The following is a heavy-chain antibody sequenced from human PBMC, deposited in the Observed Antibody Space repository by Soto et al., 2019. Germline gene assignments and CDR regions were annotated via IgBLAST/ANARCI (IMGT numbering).Heavy chain of an antibody. Sequence: SGGSLRLSCAASGFTFSSYAMHWVRQAPGKGLEWVAVISYDGSNKYYADSVKGRFTISRDNSKNTLYLQMNSLRAEDTAVYYCARDSHIVVVITYYFDYWGQGTLVTVSS. CDR1: GFTFSSYA. J-gene: IGHJ4*02. CDR3: ARDSHIVVVITYYFDY. CDR2: ISYDGSNK. V-gene: IGHV3-30-3*01. D-gene: IGHD3-22*01.